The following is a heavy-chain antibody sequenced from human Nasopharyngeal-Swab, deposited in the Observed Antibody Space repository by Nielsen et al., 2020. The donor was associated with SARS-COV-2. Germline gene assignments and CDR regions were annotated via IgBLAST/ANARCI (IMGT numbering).Heavy chain of an antibody. Sequence: ETLSLTCAASGFTFSSYSMNWVRQAPGKGLEWVSSISSSSSYIYYADSVKGRFTISRDNAKNSLYLQMNSLRAEDTAVYYCARAKASGSLKYYGMDVWGQGTTVTVSS. J-gene: IGHJ6*02. CDR1: GFTFSSYS. CDR3: ARAKASGSLKYYGMDV. CDR2: ISSSSSYI. D-gene: IGHD1-26*01. V-gene: IGHV3-21*01.